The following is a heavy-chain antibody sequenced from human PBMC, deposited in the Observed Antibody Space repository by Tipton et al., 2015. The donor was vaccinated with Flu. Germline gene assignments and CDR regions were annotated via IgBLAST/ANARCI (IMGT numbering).Heavy chain of an antibody. D-gene: IGHD3-10*01. J-gene: IGHJ4*02. CDR2: IFHSGTT. CDR1: GGSVSSSDFY. Sequence: TLSLTCTVSGGSVSSSDFYWGWVRQPPGKGPEWIGSIFHSGTTYYDLSLQSRVTISVDTSRNQFSLKLRSVTAADTAVYYCARGSGSGTFVIFDFWGQGTLVTVSS. CDR3: ARGSGSGTFVIFDF. V-gene: IGHV4-39*07.